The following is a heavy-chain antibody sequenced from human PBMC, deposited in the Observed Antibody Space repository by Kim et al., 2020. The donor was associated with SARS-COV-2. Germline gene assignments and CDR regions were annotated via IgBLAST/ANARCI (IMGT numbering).Heavy chain of an antibody. CDR1: GFTFDDYA. J-gene: IGHJ4*02. Sequence: GGSLRLSCAASGFTFDDYAMHWVRQAPGKGLEWVSGISWNSGSIGYADSVKGRFTISRDNAKNSLYLQMNSLRAEDTALYYCAKDTGYSGSYSLDYWGQGTLVTVSS. CDR3: AKDTGYSGSYSLDY. V-gene: IGHV3-9*01. CDR2: ISWNSGSI. D-gene: IGHD1-26*01.